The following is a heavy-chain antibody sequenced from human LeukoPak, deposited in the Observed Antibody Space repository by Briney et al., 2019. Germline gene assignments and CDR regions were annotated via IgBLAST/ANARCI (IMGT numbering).Heavy chain of an antibody. CDR1: AFTFSSYW. J-gene: IGHJ4*02. Sequence: GGSLRLSCAASAFTFSSYWMHWVRQAPGKGLEWVSAISGSGGSTCYADSVKGRFTISRDNSKNTLYLQMNSLRAEDTAVYYCAKVDDFYFDYWGQGTLVTVSS. CDR3: AKVDDFYFDY. D-gene: IGHD3-3*01. V-gene: IGHV3-23*01. CDR2: ISGSGGST.